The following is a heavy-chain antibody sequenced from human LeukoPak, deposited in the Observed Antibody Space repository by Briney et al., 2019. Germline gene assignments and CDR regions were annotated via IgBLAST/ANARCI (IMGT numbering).Heavy chain of an antibody. CDR2: IYYGGST. V-gene: IGHV4-30-4*08. CDR3: ARVLSYSSGYSSVEYFQH. Sequence: SETLSLTCTVSGGSISSGDYYWSWVRQPPGKGLEWIGYIYYGGSTYYNPSLKSRVTISVDTSKNQFSLKLSSVTAADTAVYYCARVLSYSSGYSSVEYFQHWGQGTMVTISS. D-gene: IGHD3-22*01. CDR1: GGSISSGDYY. J-gene: IGHJ1*01.